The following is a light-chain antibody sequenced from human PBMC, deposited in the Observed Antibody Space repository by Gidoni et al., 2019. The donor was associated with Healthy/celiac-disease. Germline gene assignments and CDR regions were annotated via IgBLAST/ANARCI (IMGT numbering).Light chain of an antibody. V-gene: IGKV3-11*01. J-gene: IGKJ4*01. Sequence: EIVLTQSPATLSLSPGERDTLSRRASQSVSSYLAWYQQKPGQAPRLLIYDASNRATGIPARFSGSGSGTDFTLTISSLEPEDFAVYYCQQRSNWPPLTFGGGTKVEIK. CDR1: QSVSSY. CDR3: QQRSNWPPLT. CDR2: DAS.